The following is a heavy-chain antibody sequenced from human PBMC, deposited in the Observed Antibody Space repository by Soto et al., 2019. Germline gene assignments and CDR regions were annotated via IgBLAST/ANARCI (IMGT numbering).Heavy chain of an antibody. Sequence: QLQESGPGLVKPSDTLSLTCSFSGDSINSDKYYWGWIRQHPGKGLEWIGSIYYRGNTYYNPSLQNRDIIALDKSKSEFALRLSYVTAADSAVSFCARLEGLATISYYFDFWGQRAQVTVS. D-gene: IGHD3-9*01. CDR1: GDSINSDKYY. V-gene: IGHV4-39*01. CDR2: IYYRGNT. J-gene: IGHJ4*02. CDR3: ARLEGLATISYYFDF.